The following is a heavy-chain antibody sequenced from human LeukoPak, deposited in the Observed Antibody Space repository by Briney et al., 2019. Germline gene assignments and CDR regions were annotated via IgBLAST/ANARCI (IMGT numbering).Heavy chain of an antibody. CDR3: AKSTFWGSAMTPNDY. V-gene: IGHV3-23*01. CDR1: GFTFTNYA. J-gene: IGHJ4*02. CDR2: ISGNGGST. D-gene: IGHD7-27*01. Sequence: PGGSLRLSCAASGFTFTNYAMSWVRHAPGKGLKGVSAISGNGGSTHYADSVRGRFTFSRDNSKSTLYLQMNSLRVEDTALYYCAKSTFWGSAMTPNDYWGQGTLVTVSS.